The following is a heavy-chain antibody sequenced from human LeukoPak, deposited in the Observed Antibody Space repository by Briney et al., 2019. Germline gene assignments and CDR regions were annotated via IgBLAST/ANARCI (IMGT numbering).Heavy chain of an antibody. CDR2: IFYSGRT. CDR3: ARGAGWYDY. V-gene: IGHV4-61*01. J-gene: IGHJ4*02. Sequence: SETLSLTCTVSGDSVSSGRYYWSWIRQPPGKGLEWIGCIFYSGRTYYNPSLKSRVTISVDMSKSQFSLNLNSVTAADTAVYYCARGAGWYDYWGQGTLVTVSS. D-gene: IGHD6-19*01. CDR1: GDSVSSGRYY.